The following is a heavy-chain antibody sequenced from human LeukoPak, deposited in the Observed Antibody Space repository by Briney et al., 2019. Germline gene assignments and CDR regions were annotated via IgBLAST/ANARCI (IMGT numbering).Heavy chain of an antibody. V-gene: IGHV3-53*01. CDR3: AKDNTYYYDSSGYYAPVDY. J-gene: IGHJ4*02. Sequence: GGSLRLSCAASGFTVSSNYMSWVRQAPGKGLEWVSVIYSGGSTYYADSVKGRFTISRDNSKNTLYLQMNSLRAEDTAVYYCAKDNTYYYDSSGYYAPVDYWGQGTLVTVSS. D-gene: IGHD3-22*01. CDR1: GFTVSSNY. CDR2: IYSGGST.